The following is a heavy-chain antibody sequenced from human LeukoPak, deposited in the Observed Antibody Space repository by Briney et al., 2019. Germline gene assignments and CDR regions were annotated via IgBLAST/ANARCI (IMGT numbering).Heavy chain of an antibody. V-gene: IGHV3-30*04. CDR3: ALGLGSGSYFDY. CDR2: ISYDGSNK. D-gene: IGHD3-10*01. CDR1: GFTFSSYA. J-gene: IGHJ4*02. Sequence: GGSLGLSCAASGFTFSSYAMHWVRQAPGKGLEWVAVISYDGSNKYYADSVKGRFTISRDNSKNTLYLQMNSLRAEDTAVYYCALGLGSGSYFDYWGQGTLVTVSS.